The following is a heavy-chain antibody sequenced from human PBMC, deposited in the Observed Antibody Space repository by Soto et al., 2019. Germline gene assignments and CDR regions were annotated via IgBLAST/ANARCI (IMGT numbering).Heavy chain of an antibody. D-gene: IGHD3-10*01. CDR1: GGSFSGYY. V-gene: IGHV4-34*01. CDR2: INHSGST. Sequence: QVQLQQWGAGLLKPSETLSLTCAVYGGSFSGYYWSWIRQPPGKGLEWIGEINHSGSTNYNPSLKSRVTISVDTSKNQFSLKLSSVTAADTAVYYCARGFGYYGSGRGDYWGQGTLVTVSS. CDR3: ARGFGYYGSGRGDY. J-gene: IGHJ4*02.